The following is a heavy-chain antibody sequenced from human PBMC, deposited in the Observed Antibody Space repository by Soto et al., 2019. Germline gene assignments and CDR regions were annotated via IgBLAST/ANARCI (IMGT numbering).Heavy chain of an antibody. D-gene: IGHD3-16*01. V-gene: IGHV3-15*01. CDR2: VKSRTSGGTV. CDR1: GFTFSVAW. J-gene: IGHJ4*02. CDR3: VADVAEVGKGEFDY. Sequence: GGSLRLSCTASGFTFSVAWMTWVRQAPGKGLEWLGRVKSRTSGGTVDYAAPVKGRFTISRDDSKNTVILQMSSLKMEDTAVYYCVADVAEVGKGEFDYWGQGA.